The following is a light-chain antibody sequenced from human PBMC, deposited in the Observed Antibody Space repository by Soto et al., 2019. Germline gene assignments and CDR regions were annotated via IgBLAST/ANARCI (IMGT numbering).Light chain of an antibody. J-gene: IGKJ4*01. CDR1: QSVLYSSDNKNY. Sequence: DIVMTQSPDSLAVSLGERATINCKSSQSVLYSSDNKNYLAWYQQKPGQPPKLLIYWASTRDSGVPDRFSGSGSGADFTLTISSLQAEDVAVYYCQQYYTTLTFGGGTRVGIK. V-gene: IGKV4-1*01. CDR3: QQYYTTLT. CDR2: WAS.